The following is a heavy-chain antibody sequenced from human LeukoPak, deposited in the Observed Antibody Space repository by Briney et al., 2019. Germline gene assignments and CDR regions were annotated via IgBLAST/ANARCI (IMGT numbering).Heavy chain of an antibody. Sequence: PSETLSLTCAVYGGSFSGYYWSWIRQPPGKGLEWIGEINHSGSTNYNPSLKSRVTISVDTSKNQFSLELSSVTAADTAVYYCAKSIAARRRANWFDPWGQGTLVTVSS. CDR3: AKSIAARRRANWFDP. V-gene: IGHV4-34*01. CDR2: INHSGST. D-gene: IGHD6-6*01. CDR1: GGSFSGYY. J-gene: IGHJ5*02.